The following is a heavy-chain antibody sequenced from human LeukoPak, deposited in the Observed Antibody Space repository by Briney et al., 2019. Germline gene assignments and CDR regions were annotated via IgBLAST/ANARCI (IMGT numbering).Heavy chain of an antibody. D-gene: IGHD1-14*01. CDR1: GFTFSTYW. CDR2: IKQDGSEK. J-gene: IGHJ4*02. CDR3: ARDSSPLLTGTRFDY. Sequence: GGSLRLSCAASGFTFSTYWMSWVRQAPGKGLEWVANIKQDGSEKYYVDSVKGRFTISRDNAKNSLYLQMNSLRAEDTALYYCARDSSPLLTGTRFDYWGQGTLVTVSS. V-gene: IGHV3-7*03.